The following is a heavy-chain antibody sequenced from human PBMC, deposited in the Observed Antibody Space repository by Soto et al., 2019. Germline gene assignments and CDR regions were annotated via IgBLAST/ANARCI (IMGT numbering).Heavy chain of an antibody. J-gene: IGHJ6*02. CDR1: GSTFSSYA. D-gene: IGHD2-21*01. CDR2: IIPIFGTA. Sequence: QVQLVQSGAEVKKPGSSVKVSCKASGSTFSSYAISWVRQAPGQGLEWMGGIIPIFGTANYAQKFQGRVTITADESTSTAYMELSSLRSEDTAVYYCATAQELWGGYYYYYGIDVWGQGTTVTVSS. V-gene: IGHV1-69*01. CDR3: ATAQELWGGYYYYYGIDV.